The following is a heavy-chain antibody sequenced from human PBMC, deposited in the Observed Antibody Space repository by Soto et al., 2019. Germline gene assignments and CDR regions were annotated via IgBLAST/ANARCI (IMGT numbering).Heavy chain of an antibody. CDR1: GFTFSSYA. V-gene: IGHV3-30-3*01. J-gene: IGHJ3*02. CDR2: ISYDGSNK. Sequence: GGSLRLSCAASGFTFSSYAMHWVRQAPGKGLEWVAVISYDGSNKYYADSVKGRFTISRDNSKNTLYLQMNSLRAEDTAVYYCARSTSLRRAFDIWGQGTMVTVS. CDR3: ARSTSLRRAFDI.